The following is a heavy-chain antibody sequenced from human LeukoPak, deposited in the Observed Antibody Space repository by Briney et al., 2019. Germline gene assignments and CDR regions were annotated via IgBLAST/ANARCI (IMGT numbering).Heavy chain of an antibody. J-gene: IGHJ4*02. Sequence: GGSLRLSCAGSGFTFSSYTMSWVRQAPGKGLEWVSGISGGGGSTYYADSARGRFTISRDNSKNTLYLQMNSLRAEDTAVYYCAKRVQSITWHAAFDYWGQGTLVTVSS. CDR3: AKRVQSITWHAAFDY. CDR2: ISGGGGST. V-gene: IGHV3-23*01. D-gene: IGHD2-21*01. CDR1: GFTFSSYT.